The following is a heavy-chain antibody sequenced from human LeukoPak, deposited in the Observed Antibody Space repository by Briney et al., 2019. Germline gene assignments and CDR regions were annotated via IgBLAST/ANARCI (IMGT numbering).Heavy chain of an antibody. Sequence: GGSLRLSCAASGFTFSRDSMNWVRQAPGKGLEWVSYIGSSSSPIYYADSVKGRFTISRDNAKNSLYLQMNSLRDEDTAVYYCARDRVGATSTFDIWGQGTMVTVSS. J-gene: IGHJ3*02. V-gene: IGHV3-48*02. D-gene: IGHD1-26*01. CDR3: ARDRVGATSTFDI. CDR2: IGSSSSPI. CDR1: GFTFSRDS.